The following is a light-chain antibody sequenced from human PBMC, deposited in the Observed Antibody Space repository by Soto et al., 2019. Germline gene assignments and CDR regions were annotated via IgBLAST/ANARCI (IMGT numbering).Light chain of an antibody. CDR3: QQYHDWPPT. CDR2: GAS. V-gene: IGKV3-15*01. Sequence: EIVLTQSPATQSVAPGERATLSCRASQSVRSDLGWYQQKPGQAPRLLMYGASTRAPGIPARFSGSGSGTEFTLTISSLQSEDFTVYYCQQYHDWPPTFGQGTKVEVK. CDR1: QSVRSD. J-gene: IGKJ1*01.